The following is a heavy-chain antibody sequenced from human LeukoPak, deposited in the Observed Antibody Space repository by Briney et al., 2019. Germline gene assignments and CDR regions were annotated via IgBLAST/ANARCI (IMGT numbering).Heavy chain of an antibody. J-gene: IGHJ4*02. CDR1: GGSISSGSYY. V-gene: IGHV4-61*02. CDR2: IYTSGST. D-gene: IGHD7-27*01. Sequence: SQTLSLARTVSGGSISSGSYYWSWIRQPAGKGLEWIGRIYTSGSTNYNPSLKSRVTISVDTSKNQFSLKLSSVTAADTAVYYCARVRELGSIDYWGQGTLVTVSS. CDR3: ARVRELGSIDY.